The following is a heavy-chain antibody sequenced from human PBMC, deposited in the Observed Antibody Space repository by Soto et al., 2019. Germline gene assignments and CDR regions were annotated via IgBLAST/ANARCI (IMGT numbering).Heavy chain of an antibody. Sequence: ASVKGSCKASGYTFTGYGISRVRQAPGQGLEWMGWISGYNDNIKYAQKFQGRVTMTTDTSTNTAYMELRSLRSGDTAVYYCVRGESAEDYMDVWGKGTTVTVSS. J-gene: IGHJ6*03. CDR2: ISGYNDNI. V-gene: IGHV1-18*01. CDR3: VRGESAEDYMDV. CDR1: GYTFTGYG.